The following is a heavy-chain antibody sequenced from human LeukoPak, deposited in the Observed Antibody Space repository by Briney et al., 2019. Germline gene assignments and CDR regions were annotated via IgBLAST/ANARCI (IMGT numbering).Heavy chain of an antibody. CDR1: GGTFSSYA. CDR3: ARVEFGVLLGAFDI. CDR2: IIPILGIA. Sequence: ASVKVSCKASGGTFSSYAISWVRQAPGQGLEWMRRIIPILGIANYAQKFQGRVTITADKSTSTAYMELSSLRSEDTAVYYCARVEFGVLLGAFDIWGQGTMVTVSS. D-gene: IGHD3-10*01. J-gene: IGHJ3*02. V-gene: IGHV1-69*04.